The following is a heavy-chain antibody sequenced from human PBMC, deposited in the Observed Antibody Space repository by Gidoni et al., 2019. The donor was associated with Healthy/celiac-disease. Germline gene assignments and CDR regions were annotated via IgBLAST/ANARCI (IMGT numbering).Heavy chain of an antibody. V-gene: IGHV3-7*04. Sequence: EVQLVESGGGLVQPGGSLRLSCAASGFTFSRYWMSWVRQAPGKGLEWVANIKQDGSEKYYVDSVKGRFTISRDNAKNSLYLQMNSLRAEDTAVYYCARDHQRTPDDYGAFDIWGQGTMVTVSS. J-gene: IGHJ3*02. D-gene: IGHD4-17*01. CDR1: GFTFSRYW. CDR3: ARDHQRTPDDYGAFDI. CDR2: IKQDGSEK.